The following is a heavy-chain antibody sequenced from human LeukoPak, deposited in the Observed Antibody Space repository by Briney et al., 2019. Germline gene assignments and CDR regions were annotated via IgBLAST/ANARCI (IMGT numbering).Heavy chain of an antibody. CDR3: ARQGSGYYPGYFDY. Sequence: SETLSLTCTVSGGSISSSSYYWGWIRQPPGKGLEWIGSIYYSGSTYYNPSLKSRVTISVDTSKNQFSLKLSPVTAADTAVYYCARQGSGYYPGYFDYWGQGTLVTVSS. V-gene: IGHV4-39*01. CDR1: GGSISSSSYY. CDR2: IYYSGST. D-gene: IGHD3-22*01. J-gene: IGHJ4*02.